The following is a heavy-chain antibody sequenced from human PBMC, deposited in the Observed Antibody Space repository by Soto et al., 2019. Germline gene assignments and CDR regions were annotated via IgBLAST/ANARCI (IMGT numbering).Heavy chain of an antibody. V-gene: IGHV1-69*12. CDR1: GGTFSSYA. J-gene: IGHJ4*02. Sequence: QVQLVQSGAEVKKPGSSVKVSCKASGGTFSSYAISWVRQAPGQGLEWMGGISPIFGTANYAQKFQGRVTITADEYTSTADMELSSLRSEDTAVYYCARDPEPLTTVVTPGYWGQGTLVTVSS. D-gene: IGHD4-17*01. CDR2: ISPIFGTA. CDR3: ARDPEPLTTVVTPGY.